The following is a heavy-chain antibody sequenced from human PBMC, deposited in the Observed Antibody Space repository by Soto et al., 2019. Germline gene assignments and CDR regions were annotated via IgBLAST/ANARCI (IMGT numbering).Heavy chain of an antibody. V-gene: IGHV3-64*02. CDR1: EFTFGSFG. J-gene: IGHJ6*02. CDR3: VRNTLVGGYYYNYYGVNV. Sequence: LRLSCAASEFTFGSFGIHWVRQAPGKGLEHVSSLSSDGTQTYYIESVKGRFVISRDNAKKMVFLQMDSLRVEYKAVYYCVRNTLVGGYYYNYYGVNVWGQGTTVTVSS. D-gene: IGHD2-8*02. CDR2: LSSDGTQT.